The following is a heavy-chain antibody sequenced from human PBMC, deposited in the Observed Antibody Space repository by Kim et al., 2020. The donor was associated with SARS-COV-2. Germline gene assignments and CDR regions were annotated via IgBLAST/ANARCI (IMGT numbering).Heavy chain of an antibody. V-gene: IGHV3-23*01. Sequence: GGSLRLSCAASGFTFSNYAMSWVRQAPGKGLEWVSGIINSGSNTYYADSVRGRFTISRDNSKNTLSLQMNGLRAEDTALYYCAKDQRGDLLDAPDNWGQGTLVTVSS. CDR3: AKDQRGDLLDAPDN. CDR2: IINSGSNT. D-gene: IGHD7-27*01. J-gene: IGHJ4*02. CDR1: GFTFSNYA.